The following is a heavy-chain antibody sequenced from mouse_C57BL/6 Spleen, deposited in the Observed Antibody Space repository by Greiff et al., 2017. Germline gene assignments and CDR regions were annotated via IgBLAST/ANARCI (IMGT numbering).Heavy chain of an antibody. J-gene: IGHJ2*01. CDR2: IAPETGGT. V-gene: IGHV1-15*01. CDR1: GYPFPDYE. CDR3: MDSYYGSDFDY. D-gene: IGHD1-1*01. Sequence: VQLQQPGAELVKPGASVTLSCKASGYPFPDYEMHWVKQTPLHGLEWIGAIAPETGGTASNQKFKGKAILTADKSSRTAYMELRSLTSEDSAVYYCMDSYYGSDFDYWGQGTTLTVSS.